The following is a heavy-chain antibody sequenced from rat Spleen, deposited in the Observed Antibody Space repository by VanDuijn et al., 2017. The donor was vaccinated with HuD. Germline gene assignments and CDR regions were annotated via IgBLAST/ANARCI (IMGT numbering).Heavy chain of an antibody. CDR3: ARHRATRPAMDA. Sequence: EVQLVESGGGLVQPGRSLKLSCAASGFTFSNYDMAWVRQAPTKGLEWVASISTSGGSTYYRDSVKGRFTVSRDNAKSTLYLQMDSLRSEDTATYYCARHRATRPAMDAWGQGASVTVSS. D-gene: IGHD1-4*01. CDR2: ISTSGGST. CDR1: GFTFSNYD. J-gene: IGHJ4*01. V-gene: IGHV5-25*01.